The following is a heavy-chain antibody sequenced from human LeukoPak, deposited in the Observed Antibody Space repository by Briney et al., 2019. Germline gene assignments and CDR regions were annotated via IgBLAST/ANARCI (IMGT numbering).Heavy chain of an antibody. J-gene: IGHJ3*02. CDR1: GGSVSSGTYY. Sequence: SETLSLTCTVSGGSVSSGTYYWSWIRQPPGKGLECIGYIYYSGSTNYNPSLKSRVTISVDTSKNQFSLKLSFVTAADTAVYYCARQDSRDAFDIWGQGTMVTVSS. CDR2: IYYSGST. CDR3: ARQDSRDAFDI. V-gene: IGHV4-61*01. D-gene: IGHD3/OR15-3a*01.